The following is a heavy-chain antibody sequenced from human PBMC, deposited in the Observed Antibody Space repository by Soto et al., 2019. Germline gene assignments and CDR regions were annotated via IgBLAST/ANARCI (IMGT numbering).Heavy chain of an antibody. CDR3: ARYHYFDFWIGARHYMDA. V-gene: IGHV4-34*01. J-gene: IGHJ6*03. D-gene: IGHD3-3*01. CDR2: INHSGST. CDR1: GGSLSGYF. Sequence: QVHLEQWGAGLLKPSETLSLTCAVYGGSLSGYFWSWVRQSPGKGLEWIGEINHSGSTNYNPDLKSRVIISADTSKHQFYLRLSSVTAADSGIYYCARYHYFDFWIGARHYMDAWGRGPTVTVSS.